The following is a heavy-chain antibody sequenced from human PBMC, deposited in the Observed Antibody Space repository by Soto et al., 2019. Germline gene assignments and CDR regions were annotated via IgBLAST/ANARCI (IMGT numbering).Heavy chain of an antibody. V-gene: IGHV1-69*13. CDR1: GGTFSSYA. Sequence: SVKVSCKASGGTFSSYAISWVRQAPGQGLEWVGGIIPIFGTANYAQKFQGRVTITADESTSTAYMELSSLRSEDTAVYYCARAYYYDSSGSNWFDPWGQGTLVTVSS. D-gene: IGHD3-22*01. CDR2: IIPIFGTA. J-gene: IGHJ5*02. CDR3: ARAYYYDSSGSNWFDP.